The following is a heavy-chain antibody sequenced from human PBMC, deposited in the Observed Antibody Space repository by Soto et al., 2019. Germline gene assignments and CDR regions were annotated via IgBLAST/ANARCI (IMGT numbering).Heavy chain of an antibody. CDR3: ARGGYDSQYYYYYYMDG. D-gene: IGHD5-12*01. Sequence: SETLSLTCTVSGCCISSSSYYWGWICQPPGKGLEWIGSIYYSGSTYYNPSLKSRVTISVDTSKNQFSLKLSSVTAADTAVYFCARGGYDSQYYYYYYMDGWGKGTTVTVSS. V-gene: IGHV4-39*01. J-gene: IGHJ6*03. CDR2: IYYSGST. CDR1: GCCISSSSYY.